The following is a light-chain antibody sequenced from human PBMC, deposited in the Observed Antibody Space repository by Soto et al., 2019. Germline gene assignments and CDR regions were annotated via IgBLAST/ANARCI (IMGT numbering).Light chain of an antibody. CDR1: ESVSSN. CDR3: QQYNSWPPIT. CDR2: GAS. J-gene: IGKJ5*01. Sequence: EVVMTPSPATLSVSPGERATLSCRASESVSSNLAWYQQRPGQAPRLVIYGASTRATGIPDRFSGGGSGTEFTLTISSLQSEDFAVYYCQQYNSWPPITFGQGTRLEI. V-gene: IGKV3-15*01.